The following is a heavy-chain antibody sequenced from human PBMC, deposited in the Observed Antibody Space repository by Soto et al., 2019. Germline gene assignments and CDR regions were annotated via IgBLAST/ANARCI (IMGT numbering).Heavy chain of an antibody. CDR3: ARHPPYYDFPRGFYYMHV. D-gene: IGHD3-3*01. V-gene: IGHV5-51*01. J-gene: IGHJ6*03. CDR1: AYSFTSYW. CDR2: IYPGDSDT. Sequence: GESLTISSKGSAYSFTSYWIGWVRQMPGKGMEWMGTIYPGDSDTRYSPSFQGQVTISADKSISTAYLQWSSLKASDTAMYYCARHPPYYDFPRGFYYMHVWGKATTVTVS.